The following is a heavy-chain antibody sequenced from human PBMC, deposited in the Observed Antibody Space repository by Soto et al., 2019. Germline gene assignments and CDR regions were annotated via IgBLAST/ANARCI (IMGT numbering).Heavy chain of an antibody. J-gene: IGHJ6*02. CDR3: AKDYYYDSSGYYYYYYGVDV. V-gene: IGHV3-23*01. CDR1: GFTFSSYA. CDR2: VTGRGINT. D-gene: IGHD3-22*01. Sequence: LRLSCAASGFTFSSYAMSWVRQAPGKGLEWVSAVTGRGINTYYADSVKGRFTISRDNSKNTLYLQMNGLRAEDTALYYCAKDYYYDSSGYYYYYYGVDVWGQGTTVTVSS.